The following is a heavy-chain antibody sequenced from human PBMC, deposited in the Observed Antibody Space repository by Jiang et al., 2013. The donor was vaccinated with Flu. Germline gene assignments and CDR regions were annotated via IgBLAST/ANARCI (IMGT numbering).Heavy chain of an antibody. CDR2: ISHSGST. J-gene: IGHJ4*02. D-gene: IGHD5-12*01. CDR1: GGSISSYY. V-gene: IGHV4-34*01. Sequence: LLKPSETLSLTCTVSGGSISSYYWSWIRQPPGKGLEWIGEISHSGSTNYNPSLKSRVTISVDTSKNQFSLKLSSVTAADTAVYYCARGGYSGYNYWGQGTLVTVSS. CDR3: ARGGYSGYNY.